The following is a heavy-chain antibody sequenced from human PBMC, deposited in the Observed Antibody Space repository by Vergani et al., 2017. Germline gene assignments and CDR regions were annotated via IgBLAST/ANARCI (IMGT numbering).Heavy chain of an antibody. J-gene: IGHJ2*01. D-gene: IGHD6-19*01. CDR1: GGSFSGYY. CDR3: ARGAVAVAGKRNWYFEL. Sequence: QVQLPQWGAGLLKPSEPLSLTCAVYGGSFSGYYWSWIRQPPGKGLEWIGEINHSGSTNYNPSLKSRVTISVDTSKNQFSLKLSSVTAADTAVYYCARGAVAVAGKRNWYFELWGRGTLVTVSS. V-gene: IGHV4-34*01. CDR2: INHSGST.